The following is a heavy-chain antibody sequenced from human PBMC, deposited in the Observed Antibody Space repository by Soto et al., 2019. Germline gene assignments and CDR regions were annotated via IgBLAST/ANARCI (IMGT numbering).Heavy chain of an antibody. J-gene: IGHJ4*02. CDR1: GDSISRKY. CDR3: AMTVIAPSPYLDH. Sequence: QVQLQESGPGLVKPSETLSLTCSVSGDSISRKYWSWLRQPAGGGLEWIGRIYTTGATNYNSSLKSRVSMSVDTSKNQFSLRLTSVTAADTAEYFCAMTVIAPSPYLDHWGQGLLVTVSS. D-gene: IGHD4-17*01. CDR2: IYTTGAT. V-gene: IGHV4-4*07.